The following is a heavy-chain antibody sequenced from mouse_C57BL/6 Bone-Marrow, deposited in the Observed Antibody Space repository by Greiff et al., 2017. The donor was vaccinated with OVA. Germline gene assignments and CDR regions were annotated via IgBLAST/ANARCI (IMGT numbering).Heavy chain of an antibody. J-gene: IGHJ1*03. CDR1: GFSLTSYG. D-gene: IGHD2-1*01. CDR2: IWRGGST. V-gene: IGHV2-5*01. Sequence: VQRVESGPGLVQPSQSLSITCTVSGFSLTSYGVHWVRQSPGQGLEWLGVIWRGGSTDYNAAFMSRLSITKDNSKSQVFFKMNSLQADDTAIYYCAKTYGNYWYFDVWGTGTTVTVSS. CDR3: AKTYGNYWYFDV.